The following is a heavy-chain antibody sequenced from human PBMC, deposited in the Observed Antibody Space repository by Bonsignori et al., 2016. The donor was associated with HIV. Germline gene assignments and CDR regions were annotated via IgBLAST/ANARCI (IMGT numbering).Heavy chain of an antibody. CDR1: GGSISSYY. Sequence: SETLSLTCTVSGGSISSYYWSWIRQPPGKGLEWIGYIYYSGSTNYNPSLKSRVTISVDTSKNQFSLKLSSVTAADTAVYYCARGKLGLPFVYWGQGTLVTVSS. J-gene: IGHJ4*02. D-gene: IGHD6-13*01. CDR3: ARGKLGLPFVY. V-gene: IGHV4-59*01. CDR2: IYYSGST.